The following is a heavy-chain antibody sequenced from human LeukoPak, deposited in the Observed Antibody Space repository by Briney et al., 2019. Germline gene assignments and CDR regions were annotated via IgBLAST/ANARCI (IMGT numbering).Heavy chain of an antibody. CDR1: GGSFSGYY. J-gene: IGHJ5*02. V-gene: IGHV4-34*01. CDR3: ARGLLYYDFWSGYYRVRWFDP. Sequence: SETLSLTCAVYGGSFSGYYWSWIRQPPGKGLEWIGEINHSGSTNYNPSLKSRVTISVDTSKNQFSLKLSSVTAADTAVYYCARGLLYYDFWSGYYRVRWFDPWGQGTLVTVSS. CDR2: INHSGST. D-gene: IGHD3-3*01.